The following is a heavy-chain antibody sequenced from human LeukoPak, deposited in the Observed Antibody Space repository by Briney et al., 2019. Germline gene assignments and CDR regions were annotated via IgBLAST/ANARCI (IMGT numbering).Heavy chain of an antibody. Sequence: GGSLRPSCAASGFTFSSYAMSWARQAPGKGLEWVSAISGSGGSTYYADSVKGRFTISRDNSKNTLYLQMNSLRAEDTAVYYCAKDRRRYYDSSDWFDPWGQGTLVTVSS. CDR1: GFTFSSYA. CDR3: AKDRRRYYDSSDWFDP. V-gene: IGHV3-23*01. J-gene: IGHJ5*02. D-gene: IGHD3-22*01. CDR2: ISGSGGST.